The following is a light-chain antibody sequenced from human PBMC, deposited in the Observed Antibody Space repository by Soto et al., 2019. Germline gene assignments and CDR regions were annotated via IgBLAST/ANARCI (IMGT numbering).Light chain of an antibody. J-gene: IGKJ1*01. V-gene: IGKV3-20*01. Sequence: EIVLTQSPGTLSLSPGERATLSCRASQSVSSSYLAWYQQKPGQAPRLLIYGASSRATGIPDRFSSSGSGTGFTLTISRLEPEDFAVYYCQQYCSTPWTFGQGTKVEIK. CDR3: QQYCSTPWT. CDR2: GAS. CDR1: QSVSSSY.